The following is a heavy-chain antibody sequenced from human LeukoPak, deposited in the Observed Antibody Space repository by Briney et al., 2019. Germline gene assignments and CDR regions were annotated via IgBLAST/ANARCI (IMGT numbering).Heavy chain of an antibody. CDR1: GFILTDYY. V-gene: IGHV1-2*02. CDR2: IIPHSGGT. CDR3: VRNGYCDNTSCYAWFDP. J-gene: IGHJ5*02. D-gene: IGHD2-2*03. Sequence: ASVKVSCKASGFILTDYYIHWMRQAPGQGLEWMGWIIPHSGGTNYAQNFQGRVTLTTDTSISTAYMELSSLRSDDTAVYYCVRNGYCDNTSCYAWFDPWGQGTLVTVSS.